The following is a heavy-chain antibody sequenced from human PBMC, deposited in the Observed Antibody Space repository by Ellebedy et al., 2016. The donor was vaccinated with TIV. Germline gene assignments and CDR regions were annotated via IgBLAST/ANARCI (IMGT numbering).Heavy chain of an antibody. CDR3: ARDRYHSGYDAFDI. CDR1: GGSFSVYY. V-gene: IGHV4-34*01. Sequence: SQTLSLTXXVYGGSFSVYYWSWVRQPPGKGLEWIGEINHSGSTNYNPSLKSRVTISVDTSKNQFSLKLRSVTAADTAVYYCARDRYHSGYDAFDIWGQGTMVTVSS. J-gene: IGHJ3*02. CDR2: INHSGST. D-gene: IGHD3-10*01.